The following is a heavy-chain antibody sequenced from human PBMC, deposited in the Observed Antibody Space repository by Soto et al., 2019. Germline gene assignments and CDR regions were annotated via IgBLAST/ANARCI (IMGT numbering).Heavy chain of an antibody. CDR1: GYTFTGYY. Sequence: GASVKVACKASGYTFTGYYMHWGRQAPGQGLEWMGWINPNSGGTNYAQKFQGWVTMTRDTSISTAYMELSRLRSDDTAVYYCARAINYYDSSGYYPGWAFDIWGQGTMVTVSS. V-gene: IGHV1-2*04. D-gene: IGHD3-22*01. CDR3: ARAINYYDSSGYYPGWAFDI. CDR2: INPNSGGT. J-gene: IGHJ3*02.